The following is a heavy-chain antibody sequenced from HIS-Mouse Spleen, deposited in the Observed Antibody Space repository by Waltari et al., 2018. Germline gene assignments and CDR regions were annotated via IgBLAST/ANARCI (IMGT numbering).Heavy chain of an antibody. D-gene: IGHD6-13*01. J-gene: IGHJ4*02. CDR2: FYDSGRT. CDR1: GGSISSSSYY. CDR3: ARLAAAGTY. Sequence: QLQLQESGPGLVKPSETLSLTCTFSGGSISSSSYYWGWIRQPPGKGLEWIGSFYDSGRTYYNPSIKRRVTISVETSKNQFSLRLSSGTAADTAVYYCARLAAAGTYWGQGTLVTVSS. V-gene: IGHV4-39*07.